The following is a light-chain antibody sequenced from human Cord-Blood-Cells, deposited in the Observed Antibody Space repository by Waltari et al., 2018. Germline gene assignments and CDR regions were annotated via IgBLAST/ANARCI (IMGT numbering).Light chain of an antibody. V-gene: IGLV2-11*01. CDR3: CSYAGSNWV. CDR2: DVS. Sequence: QSALTQPRSVSGSPGQSVTISCTGTSSYVGGYNYVSWYQQHPGKAPKLMIYDVSKRPSGVPDRFSGSKSGNTASLTISGLQAEDEADYYCCSYAGSNWVFGGGTKLTVL. CDR1: SSYVGGYNY. J-gene: IGLJ3*02.